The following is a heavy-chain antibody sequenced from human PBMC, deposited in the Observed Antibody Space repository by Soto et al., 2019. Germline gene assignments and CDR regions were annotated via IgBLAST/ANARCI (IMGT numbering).Heavy chain of an antibody. D-gene: IGHD3-10*01. CDR3: AKGRGGSGSLTPRVDF. J-gene: IGHJ4*02. Sequence: EVQLLESGGGLVQPGGSLRLSCAASGFTFNNYAMTWVRQAPGKGREWVSAISGGGDTTSYADSVKGRFTVSRDGYKNTLYLQMSSLRAEDTALYYCAKGRGGSGSLTPRVDFWGQGTLVTVSS. V-gene: IGHV3-23*01. CDR2: ISGGGDTT. CDR1: GFTFNNYA.